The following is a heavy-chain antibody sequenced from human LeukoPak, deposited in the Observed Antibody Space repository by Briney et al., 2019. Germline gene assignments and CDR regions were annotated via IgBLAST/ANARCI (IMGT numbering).Heavy chain of an antibody. CDR2: IYHSGST. V-gene: IGHV4-30-2*01. Sequence: SQTLSLTCAVSGGSISSGGYSWSWIQQPPGKGLEWIGYIYHSGSTYYNPSLKSRVSISLGRSKNQFSLKLRSVTAADTAVYYCARATTDNDAFDIWGQGTMVTVSS. J-gene: IGHJ3*02. CDR3: ARATTDNDAFDI. D-gene: IGHD4-17*01. CDR1: GGSISSGGYS.